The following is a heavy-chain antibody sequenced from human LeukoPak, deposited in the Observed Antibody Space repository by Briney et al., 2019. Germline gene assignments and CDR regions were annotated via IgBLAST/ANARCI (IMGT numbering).Heavy chain of an antibody. CDR1: GGSFSGYY. J-gene: IGHJ4*02. CDR3: ARFIPINSGYDPVDY. D-gene: IGHD5-12*01. Sequence: PSETLSLTCAVYGGSFSGYYWSWIRRPPGKGLEWIGEINHSGSTNYNPSLKSRVTISVDTSKNQFSLKLSSVTAADTAVYYCARFIPINSGYDPVDYWGQGTLVTVSS. V-gene: IGHV4-34*01. CDR2: INHSGST.